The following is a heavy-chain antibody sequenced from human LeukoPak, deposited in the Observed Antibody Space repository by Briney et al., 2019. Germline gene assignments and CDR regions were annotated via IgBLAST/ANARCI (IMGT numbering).Heavy chain of an antibody. CDR2: IYPGDADT. J-gene: IGHJ5*02. V-gene: IGHV5-51*01. CDR1: GYSFTSYW. Sequence: GEPLNISCKSSGYSFTSYWIGGVRQLPGKGLEGMGIIYPGDADTRYNPSFQGQVTISADKSISTAYLKWSSLTASDPAMYYCARLSLSGYYDSSGYYSNWFDPWGQGTLVTVSS. CDR3: ARLSLSGYYDSSGYYSNWFDP. D-gene: IGHD3-22*01.